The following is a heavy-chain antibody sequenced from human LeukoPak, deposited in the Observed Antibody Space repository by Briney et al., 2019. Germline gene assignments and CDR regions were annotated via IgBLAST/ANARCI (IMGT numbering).Heavy chain of an antibody. J-gene: IGHJ4*02. V-gene: IGHV4-59*01. CDR1: GGSISSYY. CDR3: AGWLQLPMGYFDY. Sequence: SETLSLTCTVSGGSISSYYWSWIRQPPGKGVEWIGYIYYTGNTNYNPSLMGRVTISVDTSKNQFSLRLSSVTAADTAVYYRAGWLQLPMGYFDYWGQGSLVTVSS. D-gene: IGHD5-24*01. CDR2: IYYTGNT.